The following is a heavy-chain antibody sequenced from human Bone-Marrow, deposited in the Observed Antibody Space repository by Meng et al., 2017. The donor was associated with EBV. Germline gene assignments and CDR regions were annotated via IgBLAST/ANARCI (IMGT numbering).Heavy chain of an antibody. CDR3: ARVSIAVAGEYNWFDP. CDR2: IWYDGSNK. CDR1: GFTFSSYG. J-gene: IGHJ5*02. Sequence: QVQLVESGGVVVQPGRSLRLSLASSGFTFSSYGMHWVRQAPGKGLEWVAVIWYDGSNKYYADSVKGRFTISRDNSKNTLYLQMNSLRAEDTAVYYCARVSIAVAGEYNWFDPWGQGTLVTVSS. D-gene: IGHD6-19*01. V-gene: IGHV3-33*01.